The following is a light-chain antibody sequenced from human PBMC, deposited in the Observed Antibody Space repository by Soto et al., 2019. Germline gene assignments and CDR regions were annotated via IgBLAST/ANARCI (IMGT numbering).Light chain of an antibody. CDR3: QEYTTYSRT. V-gene: IGKV1-5*01. J-gene: IGKJ1*01. CDR1: QSINRW. Sequence: DIQMTQSPSTLSASVGDRVTITCRASQSINRWLAWYQQKPGRAPTVLIYDVSTLESGVPSRFSGGGSGTEFTLTITSLQLDDFATYYCQEYTTYSRTFGQGTKVEVK. CDR2: DVS.